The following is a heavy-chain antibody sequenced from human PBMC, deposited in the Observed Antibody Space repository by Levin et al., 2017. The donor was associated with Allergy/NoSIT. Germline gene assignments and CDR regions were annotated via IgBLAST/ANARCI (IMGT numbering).Heavy chain of an antibody. J-gene: IGHJ6*02. D-gene: IGHD2-2*02. Sequence: GGSLRLSCTASGFTFGDYAMSWFRQAPGKGLEWVGFIRSKAYGGTTEYAASVKGRFTISRDDSKSIAYLQMNSLKTEDTAVYYCTSEYCSSTSCYIGTYYYYGMDVWGQGTTVTVSS. CDR3: TSEYCSSTSCYIGTYYYYGMDV. CDR2: IRSKAYGGTT. V-gene: IGHV3-49*03. CDR1: GFTFGDYA.